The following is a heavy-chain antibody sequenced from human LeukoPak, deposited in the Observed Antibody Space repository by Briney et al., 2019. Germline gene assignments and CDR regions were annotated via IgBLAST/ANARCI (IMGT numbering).Heavy chain of an antibody. Sequence: SETLSLTCAVYGRSFSGYYWSRIRQPPGKGLEWIGEINHSGSTNYNPSLKSRVTISVDTSKNQFSLKLSSVTAADTAVYYCARVAPLYGMDVWGQGTTVTVSS. J-gene: IGHJ6*02. CDR1: GRSFSGYY. CDR3: ARVAPLYGMDV. CDR2: INHSGST. V-gene: IGHV4-34*01.